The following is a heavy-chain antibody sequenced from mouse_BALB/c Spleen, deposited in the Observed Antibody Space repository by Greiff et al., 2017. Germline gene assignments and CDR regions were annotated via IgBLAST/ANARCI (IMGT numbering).Heavy chain of an antibody. J-gene: IGHJ3*01. CDR1: EYEFPSHD. D-gene: IGHD2-10*01. V-gene: IGHV5-2*03. CDR2: INSDGGST. Sequence: EVKLVESGGGLVQPGESLKLSCESNEYEFPSHDMSWVRTTPEKRLELVAAINSDGGSTYYPDTMERRFIISRDNTKKTLYLQMSSLRSEDTALYYCARAYYGNPWFAYWGQGTLVTVSA. CDR3: ARAYYGNPWFAY.